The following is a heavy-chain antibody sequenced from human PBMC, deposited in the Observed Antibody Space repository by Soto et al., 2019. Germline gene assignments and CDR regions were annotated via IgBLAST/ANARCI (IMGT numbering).Heavy chain of an antibody. J-gene: IGHJ4*02. D-gene: IGHD3-3*01. CDR1: GFSLTTSGVG. Sequence: QITLNESGPTVVRPTETLTLTCRFSGFSLTTSGVGVGLIRQSPGKAPEWLALIYWDDDKRYSASLESRLTITKDTSKNQVVLTVSDLDPTDTATYYCAHRVLRTVFGLVTTTAIYFDFWGQGTPVAVSS. CDR3: AHRVLRTVFGLVTTTAIYFDF. V-gene: IGHV2-5*02. CDR2: IYWDDDK.